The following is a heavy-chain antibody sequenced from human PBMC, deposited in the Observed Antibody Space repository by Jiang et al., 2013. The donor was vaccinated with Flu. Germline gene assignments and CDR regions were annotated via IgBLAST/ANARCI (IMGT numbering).Heavy chain of an antibody. J-gene: IGHJ3*02. CDR1: GGTFGSYG. D-gene: IGHD2-15*01. Sequence: SGAEVKKPGSSVKVSCKASGGTFGSYGVNWVRQAPGQGLEWMGGLIPMFGTENYAQKFQDRVTITADESSGTAYLELTSLISDDTAVYYCARGGWFHPFNIWGQGTLVTVSS. CDR2: LIPMFGTE. V-gene: IGHV1-69*01. CDR3: ARGGWFHPFNI.